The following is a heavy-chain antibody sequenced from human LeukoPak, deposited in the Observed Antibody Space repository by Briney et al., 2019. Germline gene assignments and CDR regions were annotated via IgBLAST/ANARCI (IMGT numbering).Heavy chain of an antibody. CDR3: ARGNGGNSFDY. J-gene: IGHJ4*02. CDR2: IYHSGST. CDR1: GGSIRTNY. Sequence: PSETLSLTCTVSGGSIRTNYWSWIRQAPGKGLEWIGYIYHSGSTNYNPSLKSRVSISVDKSKNQFSLKLSSVTAADTAVYYCARGNGGNSFDYWGQGTLVTVSS. V-gene: IGHV4-59*01. D-gene: IGHD4-23*01.